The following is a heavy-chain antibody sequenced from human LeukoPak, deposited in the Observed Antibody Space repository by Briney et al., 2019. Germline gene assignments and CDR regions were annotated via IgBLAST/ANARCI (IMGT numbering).Heavy chain of an antibody. J-gene: IGHJ4*02. CDR1: GFTFSSYS. CDR2: ISSSSSYI. Sequence: GGSLRLSCAASGFTFSSYSMNWVRQAPGKGLEWVSSISSSSSYIYYADSVKRRFTISRDNAKNSLYLQMNSLRAEDTAVYYCARVALKYCSSTSCYAGDYWGQGTLVTVSS. V-gene: IGHV3-21*01. D-gene: IGHD2-2*01. CDR3: ARVALKYCSSTSCYAGDY.